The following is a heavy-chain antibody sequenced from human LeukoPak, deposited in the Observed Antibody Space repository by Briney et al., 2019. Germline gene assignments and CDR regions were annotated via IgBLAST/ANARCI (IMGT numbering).Heavy chain of an antibody. J-gene: IGHJ4*02. CDR2: ISRSSSYI. CDR1: GFTFSTYN. D-gene: IGHD5-12*01. V-gene: IGHV3-21*01. CDR3: AREATDYYFDY. Sequence: GGSLRLSCAASGFTFSTYNVNWVRQARGKGLEWVSSISRSSSYIYYADSVKGRFTISRDNPKNSLYLQMTSLRAEDTAVYYCAREATDYYFDYWGQGTLVTVSS.